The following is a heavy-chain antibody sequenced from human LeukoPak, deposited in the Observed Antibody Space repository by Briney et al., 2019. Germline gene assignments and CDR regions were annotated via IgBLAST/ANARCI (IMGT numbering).Heavy chain of an antibody. J-gene: IGHJ5*02. CDR2: NYYSGST. Sequence: SETLSLTCTVSGGSISSYYWSWIRQPPGKGLEWIGYNYYSGSTNYNPSLKSRVTISVDTSKNQFSLKLSSVTAADTAVYFCASALTGDGWFDPWGQGTLVTVSS. D-gene: IGHD7-27*01. V-gene: IGHV4-59*01. CDR3: ASALTGDGWFDP. CDR1: GGSISSYY.